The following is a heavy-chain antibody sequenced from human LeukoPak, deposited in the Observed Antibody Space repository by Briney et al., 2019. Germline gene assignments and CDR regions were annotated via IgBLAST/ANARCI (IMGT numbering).Heavy chain of an antibody. CDR2: INSDGSST. D-gene: IGHD6-13*01. Sequence: PGGSLRLACAASGFTFSSYWMHWVRQAPGKGLVWVSRINSDGSSTSYADSVKGRFTISRDNAKNTLYVQMNSLRAEDTAVYYCAREYSSSWYSIYSDYWGQGTLVTVSS. V-gene: IGHV3-74*01. CDR3: AREYSSSWYSIYSDY. CDR1: GFTFSSYW. J-gene: IGHJ4*02.